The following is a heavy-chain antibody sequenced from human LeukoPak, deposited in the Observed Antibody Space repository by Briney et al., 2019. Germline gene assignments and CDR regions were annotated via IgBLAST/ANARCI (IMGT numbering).Heavy chain of an antibody. D-gene: IGHD6-13*01. V-gene: IGHV5-51*01. CDR1: GYTFTNYW. CDR3: VSGGQQPAYYYYCIVV. J-gene: IGHJ6*02. CDR2: IYPDDSDS. Sequence: RESLKISSKASGYTFTNYWIGWVRQMLGKGLEWMGFIYPDDSDSRYSPSIQGHVTISVDKSIRTTYLPWSSLKASDTAMYYCVSGGQQPAYYYYCIVVWSQGTTVTVSS.